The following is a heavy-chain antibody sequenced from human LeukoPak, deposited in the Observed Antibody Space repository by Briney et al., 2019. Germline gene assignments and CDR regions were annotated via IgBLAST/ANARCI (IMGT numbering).Heavy chain of an antibody. Sequence: ASVKVSCKASGYTFTSYGISWVRQAPGQGLEWMGLISAYNGNTNYAQKLQGRVTMTTDTSTSTAYMELRSLRPDDTAVYYCARDRPVGELAESYYYYYGMDVWGQGTTVTVSS. CDR1: GYTFTSYG. V-gene: IGHV1-18*01. CDR3: ARDRPVGELAESYYYYYGMDV. D-gene: IGHD3-10*01. J-gene: IGHJ6*02. CDR2: ISAYNGNT.